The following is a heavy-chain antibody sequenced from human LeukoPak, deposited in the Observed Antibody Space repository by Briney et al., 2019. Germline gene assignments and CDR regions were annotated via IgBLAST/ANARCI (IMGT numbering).Heavy chain of an antibody. CDR2: IRSDGVDV. Sequence: GGSLRLSCSVSGFTFSSYAMHWVRQAPGKGLEYVSVIRSDGVDVYYTDSVKGRFTISRDNSKNTLYLQMSSLRPEDTAVYYCVKDLLHVTMKKLDHWGQGTLVTVSS. V-gene: IGHV3-64D*06. D-gene: IGHD1-1*01. CDR3: VKDLLHVTMKKLDH. J-gene: IGHJ4*02. CDR1: GFTFSSYA.